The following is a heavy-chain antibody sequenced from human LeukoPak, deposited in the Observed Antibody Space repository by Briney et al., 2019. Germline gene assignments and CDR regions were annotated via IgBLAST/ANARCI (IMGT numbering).Heavy chain of an antibody. Sequence: SETLSLTCAVYGGSFSGYYWSWIRHPPGKGLGWIGEINNSGSTNYNPSLKSRVTISVDTSKNQFSLKLSSVTAADTAVYYCARGVAGTAYWGQGTLVTVSS. CDR2: INNSGST. CDR3: ARGVAGTAY. J-gene: IGHJ4*02. CDR1: GGSFSGYY. V-gene: IGHV4-34*01. D-gene: IGHD6-19*01.